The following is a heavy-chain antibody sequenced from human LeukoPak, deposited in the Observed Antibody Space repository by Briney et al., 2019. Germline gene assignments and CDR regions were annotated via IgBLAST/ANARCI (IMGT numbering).Heavy chain of an antibody. CDR3: ARSAIFTPFDY. Sequence: GGSLRLSCAASGFTVSSNYMSWVRQAPGKGLEWVSVIYSGGSTYYADSVKGRFTISRDNSKNTLYLQMNSLGAEDTAVYYCARSAIFTPFDYWGQGTLVTVSS. J-gene: IGHJ4*02. V-gene: IGHV3-53*01. CDR1: GFTVSSNY. D-gene: IGHD3-9*01. CDR2: IYSGGST.